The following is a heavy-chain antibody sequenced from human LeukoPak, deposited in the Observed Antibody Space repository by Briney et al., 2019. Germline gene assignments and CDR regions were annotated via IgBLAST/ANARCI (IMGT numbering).Heavy chain of an antibody. CDR1: GVTFSNYG. CDR3: VKRNSFYLDY. CDR2: IGYDGSNK. V-gene: IGHV3-30*02. D-gene: IGHD1-7*01. J-gene: IGHJ4*02. Sequence: PGGSLRLSCALSGVTFSNYGMHWVRQAPGKGLEWGAFIGYDGSNKYYADSVKGRFTVSRDNSKNTLYLEMNSLRGEDTAVYYCVKRNSFYLDYWGQGTLVTVSS.